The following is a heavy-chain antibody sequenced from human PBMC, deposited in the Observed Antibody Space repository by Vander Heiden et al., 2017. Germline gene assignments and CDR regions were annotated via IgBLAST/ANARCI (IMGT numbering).Heavy chain of an antibody. J-gene: IGHJ4*02. Sequence: EVQLVESGGGLVQPGRSLRLSCAASGFTFDDYAMHWVRQAPGKGLEWVSGISWNGGSIGYTDSVKGRFTISRDNAKNSLYLQMNSLRAEDTALYYCAKAAAGTSFYFDYWGQGTLVTVSS. CDR3: AKAAAGTSFYFDY. CDR1: GFTFDDYA. D-gene: IGHD6-13*01. CDR2: ISWNGGSI. V-gene: IGHV3-9*01.